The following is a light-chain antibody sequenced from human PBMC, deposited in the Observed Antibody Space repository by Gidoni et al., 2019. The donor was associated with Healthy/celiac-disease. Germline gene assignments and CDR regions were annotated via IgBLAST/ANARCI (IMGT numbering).Light chain of an antibody. J-gene: IGKJ4*01. CDR3: QHRSSWPPGLT. V-gene: IGKV3-11*01. Sequence: EIVLTQSPATLSLSPGERATLSCRASQSVSSFLAWYQQKPGQAPRLLSYDASNRATGIPARFSGSGSGTDFTLTISSLEPEDSAVYYCQHRSSWPPGLTFXGXTKVEIK. CDR2: DAS. CDR1: QSVSSF.